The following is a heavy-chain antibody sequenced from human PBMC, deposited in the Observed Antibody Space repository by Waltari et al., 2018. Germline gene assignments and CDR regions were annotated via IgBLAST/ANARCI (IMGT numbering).Heavy chain of an antibody. CDR1: GATIDSNY. CDR2: IFADGTT. J-gene: IGHJ1*01. D-gene: IGHD7-27*01. Sequence: SGGGLVQPGGSLRLPCTAPGATIDSNYMNWLRQAPGKGLEWISVIFADGTTHFADSVRGRFVISRDKSENTLYLQMNFVRADDSSVYYCTRGGHPNSWGQGTLVTVSS. CDR3: TRGGHPNS. V-gene: IGHV3-66*02.